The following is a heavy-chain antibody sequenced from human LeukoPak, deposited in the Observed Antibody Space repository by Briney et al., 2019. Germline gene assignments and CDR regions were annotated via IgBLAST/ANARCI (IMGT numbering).Heavy chain of an antibody. CDR3: ARRGDYYGSGSYGY. D-gene: IGHD3-10*01. V-gene: IGHV4-38-2*02. Sequence: SETLSLTCTVSGYSISSGYYWGWIRQPPGKGLEWIGSIYHSGSTYYNPSLKSRVTISVDTSKNQFSLKLSSVTAADTAVYYCARRGDYYGSGSYGYWGQGTLVTVSS. CDR2: IYHSGST. CDR1: GYSISSGYY. J-gene: IGHJ4*02.